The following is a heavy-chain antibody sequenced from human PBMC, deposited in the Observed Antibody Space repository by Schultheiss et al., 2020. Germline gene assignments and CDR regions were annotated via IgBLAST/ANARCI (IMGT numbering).Heavy chain of an antibody. J-gene: IGHJ4*02. CDR3: ARRGLTGDY. CDR2: INHDGSEK. V-gene: IGHV3-7*01. Sequence: SCAASGFTFSTYWMSWVRQAPGKGLEWVANINHDGSEKNYVDSVKGRFTITRDNAKNSLYLQMNSLRAEDTAVYYCARRGLTGDYWGQGTLVTVSS. CDR1: GFTFSTYW. D-gene: IGHD7-27*01.